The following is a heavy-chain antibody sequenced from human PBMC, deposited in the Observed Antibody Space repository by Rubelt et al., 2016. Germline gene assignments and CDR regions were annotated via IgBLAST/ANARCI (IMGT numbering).Heavy chain of an antibody. Sequence: GFTFSSYAMSWVRQAPGKGLEWVSAISGSGGSTYYADSVKGRFTISRDNSKNTLYLQMNSLRAEDTAVYYCAKDQSYCTNGVCYPEAGAFDIWGQGTMVTVSS. CDR2: ISGSGGST. CDR3: AKDQSYCTNGVCYPEAGAFDI. J-gene: IGHJ3*02. D-gene: IGHD2-8*01. V-gene: IGHV3-23*01. CDR1: GFTFSSYA.